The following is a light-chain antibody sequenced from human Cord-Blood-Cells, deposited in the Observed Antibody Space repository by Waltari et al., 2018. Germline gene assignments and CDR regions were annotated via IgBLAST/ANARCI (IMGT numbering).Light chain of an antibody. CDR2: KAS. Sequence: DIQMTQSPSTLSASVGDRVTITCRASQSISSCLACYQHKPGKAPKLLIYKASSVESGVPSRFSGSGSGTEFTLTISSLQPDDCATYYCQQYNSYPWTFGQGTKVEIK. CDR3: QQYNSYPWT. CDR1: QSISSC. V-gene: IGKV1-5*03. J-gene: IGKJ1*01.